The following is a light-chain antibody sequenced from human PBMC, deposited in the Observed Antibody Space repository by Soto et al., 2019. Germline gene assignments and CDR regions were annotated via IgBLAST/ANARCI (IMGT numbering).Light chain of an antibody. CDR3: QQRSKWPPIT. Sequence: AIQMTQSPSSLSASVGNRVTITCRASQGIRSELGWYQQKPGKAPNLLIYTASTLQSGVPSRFSGSGSGTDFTLTISSLEPEDFAVYYCQQRSKWPPITFGQGTRLEIK. CDR2: TAS. V-gene: IGKV1-6*01. J-gene: IGKJ5*01. CDR1: QGIRSE.